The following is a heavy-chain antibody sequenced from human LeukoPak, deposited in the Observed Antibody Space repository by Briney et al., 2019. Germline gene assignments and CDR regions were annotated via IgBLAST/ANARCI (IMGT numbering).Heavy chain of an antibody. V-gene: IGHV4-39*07. Sequence: PSETLSLTCTVSGGSISSSSYYWGWIRQPPGKGLEWIGSIYYSGSTYYNPSLKSRVTISVDTSKNQFSLKLSSVTAADTAVYYCARDRVPAAISLETDAFDIWGQGTMVTVSS. CDR1: GGSISSSSYY. CDR2: IYYSGST. D-gene: IGHD2-2*01. CDR3: ARDRVPAAISLETDAFDI. J-gene: IGHJ3*02.